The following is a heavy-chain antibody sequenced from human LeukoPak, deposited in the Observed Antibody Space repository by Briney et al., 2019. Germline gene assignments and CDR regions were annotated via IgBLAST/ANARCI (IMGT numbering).Heavy chain of an antibody. CDR3: ARDLYAETTYYYDSSGYTWFDP. D-gene: IGHD3-22*01. CDR1: GFTFSSYS. V-gene: IGHV3-48*04. J-gene: IGHJ5*02. CDR2: ISSSSSTI. Sequence: GGSLRPSCAASGFTFSSYSMNWVRQAPGKGLEWVSYISSSSSTIYYADSVKGRFTISRDNAKNSLYLQMNSLRAEDTAVYYCARDLYAETTYYYDSSGYTWFDPWGQGTLVTVSS.